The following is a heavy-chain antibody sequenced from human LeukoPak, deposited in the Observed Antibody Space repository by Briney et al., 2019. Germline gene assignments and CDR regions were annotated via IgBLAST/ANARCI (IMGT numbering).Heavy chain of an antibody. CDR2: IYDSGST. CDR3: ARDPNGEVVPAVKNYYYYYGMDV. CDR1: GGSIRSSYYY. D-gene: IGHD2-2*01. Sequence: SETLSLTCTVSGGSIRSSYYYWGWIRQPLGKGLEWIGSIYDSGSTYYNPSLKSRVTISVDTSKNQFSLKLNSVTAADTAVYYCARDPNGEVVPAVKNYYYYYGMDVWGQGTTVTVSS. J-gene: IGHJ6*02. V-gene: IGHV4-39*02.